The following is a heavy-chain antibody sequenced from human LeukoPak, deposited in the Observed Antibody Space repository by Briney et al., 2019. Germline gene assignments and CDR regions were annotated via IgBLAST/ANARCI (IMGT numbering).Heavy chain of an antibody. D-gene: IGHD6-19*01. CDR3: AAGVGWLIDY. CDR1: GFLFSRYL. J-gene: IGHJ4*02. CDR2: IEGDGSER. Sequence: GGSPGLSCAASGFLFSRYLMSWVRPAPGEGLEWVANIEGDGSERNYMDSVKGRFTISRDNAKNSLHLQMNSLRAEDTAVYYCAAGVGWLIDYWGQGTLVTVSS. V-gene: IGHV3-7*03.